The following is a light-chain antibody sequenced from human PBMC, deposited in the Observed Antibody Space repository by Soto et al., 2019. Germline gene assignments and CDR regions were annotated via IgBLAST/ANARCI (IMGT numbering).Light chain of an antibody. CDR3: QQYNNWPLT. Sequence: EIVMTQSPATLSVSPGERATLSCRASKSVSSNLAWYQQKPGQAPRLLIYGASTRATGIPARFSGSGSGTEFTLPISSLQSEDFAVYYCQQYNNWPLTFGQGTKVEIK. CDR2: GAS. V-gene: IGKV3-15*01. CDR1: KSVSSN. J-gene: IGKJ1*01.